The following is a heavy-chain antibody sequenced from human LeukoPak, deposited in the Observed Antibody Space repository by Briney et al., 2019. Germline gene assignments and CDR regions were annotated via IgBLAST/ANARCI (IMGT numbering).Heavy chain of an antibody. D-gene: IGHD6-13*01. Sequence: ASVKVSCKASGYTFTSYGISWVRQAPGQGLEWMGWISAYNGSTNYAQKLQGRVTMTEDTSTDTAYMELSSLRSEDTAVYYCATAGGIAAAVGGYWGQGTLVTVSS. V-gene: IGHV1-18*01. J-gene: IGHJ4*02. CDR1: GYTFTSYG. CDR3: ATAGGIAAAVGGY. CDR2: ISAYNGST.